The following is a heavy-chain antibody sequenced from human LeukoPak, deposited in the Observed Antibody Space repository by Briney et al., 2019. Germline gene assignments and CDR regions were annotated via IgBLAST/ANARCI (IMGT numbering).Heavy chain of an antibody. J-gene: IGHJ3*02. CDR1: GGSISSYY. D-gene: IGHD5-24*01. CDR3: ARDVGDGYKTDAFDI. Sequence: KPSETLSLTCTVSGGSISSYYWSWIRQPPGKGPEWIGYIYYSGSTNYIPSLKSRVTISVDASKNRFSLKLSSVTAADTAVYYCARDVGDGYKTDAFDIWGQGTMVTVSS. V-gene: IGHV4-59*01. CDR2: IYYSGST.